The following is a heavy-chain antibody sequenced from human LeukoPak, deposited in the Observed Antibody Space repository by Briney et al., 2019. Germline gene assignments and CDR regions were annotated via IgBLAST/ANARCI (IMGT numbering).Heavy chain of an antibody. CDR3: ASGTYSSSWYGSY. Sequence: SVKVSFKASVGTFSSYAISWVRQAPGQGLEWMGRIIPILGIANYAQKFQGRVTITADKSTSTAYMELSSLRSEDTAVYYCASGTYSSSWYGSYWGQGTLVTVSS. D-gene: IGHD6-13*01. CDR2: IIPILGIA. J-gene: IGHJ4*02. CDR1: VGTFSSYA. V-gene: IGHV1-69*04.